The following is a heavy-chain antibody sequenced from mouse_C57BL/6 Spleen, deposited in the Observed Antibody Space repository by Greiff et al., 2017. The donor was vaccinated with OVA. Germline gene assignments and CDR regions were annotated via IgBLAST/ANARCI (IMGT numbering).Heavy chain of an antibody. CDR3: ARYISNYYFDY. D-gene: IGHD2-5*01. CDR1: GFTFTDYY. Sequence: EVQLQESGGGLVQPGGSLSLSCAASGFTFTDYYMSWVRQPPGKALEWLGFIRNKANGYTTEYSASVKGRFTISRDNSQSILYLQMNALRAEDSATYYCARYISNYYFDYWGQGTTLTVSS. CDR2: IRNKANGYTT. J-gene: IGHJ2*01. V-gene: IGHV7-3*01.